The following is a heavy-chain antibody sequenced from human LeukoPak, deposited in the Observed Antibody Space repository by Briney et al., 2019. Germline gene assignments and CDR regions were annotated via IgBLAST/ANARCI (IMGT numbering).Heavy chain of an antibody. D-gene: IGHD5-18*01. J-gene: IGHJ4*02. CDR2: INPNSGGT. CDR1: GYTFTGYY. V-gene: IGHV1-2*06. Sequence: ASVKVSXKASGYTFTGYYMHWVRQDPGQGLEWMGRINPNSGGTNYAQKFQGRVTMTRDTSNSTAYMELSRLRSDDTAVYYCARDKYSYGPNYFDYWGQGTLVTVSS. CDR3: ARDKYSYGPNYFDY.